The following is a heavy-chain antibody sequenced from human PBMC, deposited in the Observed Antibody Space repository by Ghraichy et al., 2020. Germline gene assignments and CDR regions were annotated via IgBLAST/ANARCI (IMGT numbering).Heavy chain of an antibody. CDR2: ISYDGSNK. CDR3: ARESFGVAAEYFQH. CDR1: GFTFSSYA. Sequence: GSLNISCAASGFTFSSYAMHWVRQAPGKGLEWVAVISYDGSNKYYADSVKGRFTISRDNSKNTLYLQMNSLRAEDTAVYYCARESFGVAAEYFQHWGQGTLVTVSS. V-gene: IGHV3-30*04. D-gene: IGHD3-3*01. J-gene: IGHJ1*01.